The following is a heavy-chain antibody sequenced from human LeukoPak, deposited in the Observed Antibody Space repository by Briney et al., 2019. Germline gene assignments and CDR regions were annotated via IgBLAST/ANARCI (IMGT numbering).Heavy chain of an antibody. D-gene: IGHD3-3*01. CDR1: GYSFNSYW. V-gene: IGHV3-7*01. CDR3: VSGFLQLRY. Sequence: GGSQRLPCAACGYSFNSYWMRGVRGAPGRGREWGANINPDGSNMLYVDSVKSRFTISRDNAKNSLYLQMNNLRAEDTAVYFCVSGFLQLRYWGQGTLVTVSS. CDR2: INPDGSNM. J-gene: IGHJ4*02.